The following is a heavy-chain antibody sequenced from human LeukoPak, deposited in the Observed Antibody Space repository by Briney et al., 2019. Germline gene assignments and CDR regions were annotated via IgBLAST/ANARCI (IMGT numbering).Heavy chain of an antibody. Sequence: GRSLRLSCAASGFTFSSYAMHWVRQAPGKGLEWVAVISYDGSNKYYADSVKGRFTISRDNSKNTLYLQMHSLRAEDTAVYYCARSGYSYGSYYFDYWGQGTLVTVSS. J-gene: IGHJ4*02. CDR3: ARSGYSYGSYYFDY. D-gene: IGHD5-18*01. V-gene: IGHV3-30-3*01. CDR1: GFTFSSYA. CDR2: ISYDGSNK.